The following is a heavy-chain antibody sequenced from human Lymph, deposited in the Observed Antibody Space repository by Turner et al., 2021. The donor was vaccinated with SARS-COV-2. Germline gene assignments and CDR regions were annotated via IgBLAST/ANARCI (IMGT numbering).Heavy chain of an antibody. V-gene: IGHV3-66*01. Sequence: DVQLVESGGGLVQPGGSLRLSCAASGFTVSSNSMSGVRQAPGKGLEWVSVIYSGGSTDYADSVKGRFTISRDNSKNTLYLQMNSLRAEDTAVYFCARMGAARQQQVHGYFDYWGQGTLVTVSS. CDR3: ARMGAARQQQVHGYFDY. CDR1: GFTVSSNS. D-gene: IGHD6-13*01. J-gene: IGHJ4*02. CDR2: IYSGGST.